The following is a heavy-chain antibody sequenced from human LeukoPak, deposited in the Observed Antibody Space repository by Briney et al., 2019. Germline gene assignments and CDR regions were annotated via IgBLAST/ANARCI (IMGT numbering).Heavy chain of an antibody. CDR1: GFTFSSYG. J-gene: IGHJ6*03. Sequence: GGSLRLSCAASGFTFSSYGMHRVRQAPGKGLEWVAFIRYDGSNKYYADSVKGRFTISRDNSKNTLYLQMNSLRAEDTAVYYCAKGLSVTTSIRYYYYYYYMDVWGKGTTVTVSS. CDR3: AKGLSVTTSIRYYYYYYYMDV. CDR2: IRYDGSNK. D-gene: IGHD4-11*01. V-gene: IGHV3-30*02.